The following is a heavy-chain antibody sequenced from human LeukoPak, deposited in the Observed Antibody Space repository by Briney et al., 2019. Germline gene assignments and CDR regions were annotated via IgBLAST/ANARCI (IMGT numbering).Heavy chain of an antibody. J-gene: IGHJ4*02. Sequence: ASVKVSCKASGYTFTGYYMHWVRQAPGQGLEWMGWINPNSGGTNYAQKFQGWVTMTRDTSISTAYMELSRLRSDDTAVYYCARAGGGDGYNYVYWGQGTLVTVSS. CDR2: INPNSGGT. CDR1: GYTFTGYY. D-gene: IGHD5-24*01. CDR3: ARAGGGDGYNYVY. V-gene: IGHV1-2*04.